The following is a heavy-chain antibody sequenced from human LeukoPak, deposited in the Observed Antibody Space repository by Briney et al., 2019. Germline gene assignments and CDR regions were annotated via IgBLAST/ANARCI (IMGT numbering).Heavy chain of an antibody. CDR3: ARGQDYYESSGYTFPSYYYGIDV. D-gene: IGHD3-22*01. CDR1: GFTFRSYV. V-gene: IGHV3-33*01. CDR2: IWYDGSNK. J-gene: IGHJ6*04. Sequence: GGALRLSWAASGFTFRSYVMHWVRQAPGKGLEWVAVIWYDGSNKYYAASVKGRFTIPRNNYKNMVFLQMYSLRAEDTAVYCCARGQDYYESSGYTFPSYYYGIDVWGERSTVTVSS.